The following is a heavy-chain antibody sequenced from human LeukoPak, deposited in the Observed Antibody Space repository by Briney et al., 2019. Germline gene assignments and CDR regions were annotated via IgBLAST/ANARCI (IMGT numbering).Heavy chain of an antibody. Sequence: GGSLRLSCAASGFTFSSYGMHWVRQAPGKGLEWVAFIRYDGSNKYYADSVKGRFTISRDNSKNTLYLQMNSLRAEDTAVYYCAALVPLPGSSYLQFDYWGQGTLVTVSS. V-gene: IGHV3-30*02. J-gene: IGHJ4*02. CDR2: IRYDGSNK. CDR1: GFTFSSYG. CDR3: AALVPLPGSSYLQFDY. D-gene: IGHD6-6*01.